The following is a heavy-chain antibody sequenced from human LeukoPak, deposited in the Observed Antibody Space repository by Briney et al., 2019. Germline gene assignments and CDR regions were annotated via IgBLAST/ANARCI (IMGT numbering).Heavy chain of an antibody. CDR2: IYSGGST. V-gene: IGHV3-53*01. J-gene: IGHJ4*02. CDR1: GFTVSSNY. CDR3: ARVWADSGNYYGEDY. Sequence: GGSLRLSCAASGFTVSSNYMSWVRQAPGKGLEWVSVIYSGGSTYYADSVKGRFTISRDNSKNTLYLQMNSLRAEDTAVYYCARVWADSGNYYGEDYWGQGTLVTVSS. D-gene: IGHD1-26*01.